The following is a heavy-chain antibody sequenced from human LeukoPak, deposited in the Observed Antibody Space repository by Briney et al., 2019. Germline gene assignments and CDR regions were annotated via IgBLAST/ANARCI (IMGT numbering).Heavy chain of an antibody. CDR3: AIAGTRYCSSTSCLTRWFDP. CDR2: ISASNGNT. D-gene: IGHD2-2*01. J-gene: IGHJ5*02. Sequence: SFVKVSCKASGYTFTSYEISWVRQAPGQGVEWMAWISASNGNTDYAQKLQGRVTMTTDTSTSTAYMELRSVRSDDTAVYYCAIAGTRYCSSTSCLTRWFDPWGQGTLVTVSS. V-gene: IGHV1-18*01. CDR1: GYTFTSYE.